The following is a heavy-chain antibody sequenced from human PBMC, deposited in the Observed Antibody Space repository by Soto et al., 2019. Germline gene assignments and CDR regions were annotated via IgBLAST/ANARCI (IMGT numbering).Heavy chain of an antibody. CDR3: ARDPTYYYDSSGYQGYYYGMDV. D-gene: IGHD3-22*01. V-gene: IGHV3-21*01. J-gene: IGHJ6*02. CDR1: GFTFSSYG. Sequence: GGSLRLSCVASGFTFSSYGMNWFRQAPWKGLEWVSSISSTKIYIYYADSVKGRFTISRDNPKNSLYLQMNSLRAEDTAVYYCARDPTYYYDSSGYQGYYYGMDVWGQGTTVTVSS. CDR2: ISSTKIYI.